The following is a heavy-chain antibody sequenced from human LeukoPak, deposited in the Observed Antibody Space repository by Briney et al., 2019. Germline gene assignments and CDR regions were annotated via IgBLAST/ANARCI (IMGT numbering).Heavy chain of an antibody. J-gene: IGHJ3*01. CDR3: TRELPSGLRAFDV. D-gene: IGHD3-16*01. CDR2: IWFDGSNK. CDR1: GFTFSSYG. V-gene: IGHV3-33*01. Sequence: PGGSLRLSCAASGFTFSSYGIHWVRQAPGKGLKWVALIWFDGSNKYYADSVRGRFTISRDNSKSTVYLQMNSLGAEDTAIYYCTRELPSGLRAFDVWGQGTMVTVSS.